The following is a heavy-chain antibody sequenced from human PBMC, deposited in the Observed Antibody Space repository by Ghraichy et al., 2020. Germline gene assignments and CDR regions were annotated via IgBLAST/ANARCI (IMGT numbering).Heavy chain of an antibody. CDR3: ARHDRVWGGLYYYYYMDV. CDR2: IYFSGST. V-gene: IGHV4-39*01. CDR1: GGSISSSSYY. D-gene: IGHD3-3*01. Sequence: ESLNISCTVSGGSISSSSYYWGWTRQPPGKGLEWIGSIYFSGSTYYNPSLKSRVTMSVDTSKNQFSLKLSSVTAADTAVYYCARHDRVWGGLYYYYYMDVWGKGTTVTVSS. J-gene: IGHJ6*03.